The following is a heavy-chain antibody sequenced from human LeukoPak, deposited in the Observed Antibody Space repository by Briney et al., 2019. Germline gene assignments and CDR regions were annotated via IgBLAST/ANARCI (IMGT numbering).Heavy chain of an antibody. Sequence: GGSLRLPCAASGFTFSSYGMSWVRQAPGKGLEWVSAISGSGGSTYYADSVKGRFTISRDNSKNTLYLQMNSLRAEDTAVYYCAKPVESRSWFGELLGGSYYFDYWGQGTLVTVSS. D-gene: IGHD3-10*01. V-gene: IGHV3-23*01. CDR1: GFTFSSYG. CDR3: AKPVESRSWFGELLGGSYYFDY. J-gene: IGHJ4*02. CDR2: ISGSGGST.